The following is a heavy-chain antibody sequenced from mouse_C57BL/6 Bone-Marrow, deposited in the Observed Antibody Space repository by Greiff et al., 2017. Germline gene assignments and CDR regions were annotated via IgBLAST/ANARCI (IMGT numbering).Heavy chain of an antibody. CDR1: GFTFSSYA. Sequence: EVKLMESGGGLVKPGGSLKLSCAASGFTFSSYAMSWVRQTPEKRLEWVATISDGGSYTYYPDNVKGRFTISRDNAKNNLYLQMSHLTSEDTAMYYCARDDDYFYYYAMDYWGQGTSGTVSS. CDR2: ISDGGSYT. D-gene: IGHD2-3*01. V-gene: IGHV5-4*01. CDR3: ARDDDYFYYYAMDY. J-gene: IGHJ4*01.